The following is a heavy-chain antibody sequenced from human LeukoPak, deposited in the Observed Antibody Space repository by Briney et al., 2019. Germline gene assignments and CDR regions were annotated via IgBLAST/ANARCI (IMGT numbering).Heavy chain of an antibody. D-gene: IGHD2-2*01. J-gene: IGHJ6*02. Sequence: GGSLRLSCAASGFTFSSYAMSWVRQAPGKGLEWVSGISGSGGSTYYADSVKGRFTISRDNSKNTLYLQMNSLRAEDTAIYYCAKADVRNCSSTGCLHYYGMDVWGQGTTVTVSS. CDR1: GFTFSSYA. CDR3: AKADVRNCSSTGCLHYYGMDV. CDR2: ISGSGGST. V-gene: IGHV3-23*01.